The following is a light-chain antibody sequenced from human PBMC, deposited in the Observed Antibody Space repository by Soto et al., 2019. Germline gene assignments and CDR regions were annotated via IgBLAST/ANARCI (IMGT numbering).Light chain of an antibody. CDR2: AVT. Sequence: QSALTQPASVSGSPGQSITISCTGTATDVGAYNYVSWYQQHPGRAPKLIIYAVTDRPSGVADRFSGYKSGDTASLTISGLQAEDEAHYYCSSFTSSTTLLFGGGTKVTVL. J-gene: IGLJ2*01. V-gene: IGLV2-14*01. CDR1: ATDVGAYNY. CDR3: SSFTSSTTLL.